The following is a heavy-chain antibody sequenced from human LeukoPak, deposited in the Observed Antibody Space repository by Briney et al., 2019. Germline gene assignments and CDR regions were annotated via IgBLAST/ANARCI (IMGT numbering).Heavy chain of an antibody. CDR2: IYHSGST. CDR3: ARGQWLPVFDF. D-gene: IGHD3-22*01. V-gene: IGHV4-59*01. Sequence: PSETLSLTCSVSGGFNTHYYWTWMRQPPGKGLELIGYIYHSGSTKYNPSLNSRVSISVDTSKNHFSLKLSSVTAADTAVYYCARGQWLPVFDFWGQGTLVTVSS. CDR1: GGFNTHYY. J-gene: IGHJ4*02.